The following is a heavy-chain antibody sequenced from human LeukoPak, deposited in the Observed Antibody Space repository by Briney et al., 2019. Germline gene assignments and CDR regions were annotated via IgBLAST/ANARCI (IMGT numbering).Heavy chain of an antibody. CDR3: AKDLRVLPGPEVVVAASLDY. J-gene: IGHJ4*02. D-gene: IGHD2-15*01. CDR1: GFTFSNFG. Sequence: GGSLRLSCAASGFTFSNFGMHWVRQAPGKGLEWVSFIRYDGSNKYYPDSVKGRFTISRDNSKNTLYLQMNSLRAEDTAVYYCAKDLRVLPGPEVVVAASLDYWGQGTQVTVSS. V-gene: IGHV3-30*02. CDR2: IRYDGSNK.